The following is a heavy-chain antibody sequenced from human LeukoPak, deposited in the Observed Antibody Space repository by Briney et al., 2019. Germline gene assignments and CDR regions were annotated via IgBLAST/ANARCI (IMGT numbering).Heavy chain of an antibody. D-gene: IGHD5-18*01. J-gene: IGHJ3*02. CDR1: GFTFSTYA. CDR3: AKNGYSYDLYDAFDI. V-gene: IGHV3-23*01. Sequence: GGSLRLSCAASGFTFSTYAMSWVRQAPGKGLEWVSAISGSGGRTYYADSVKGRFTISRDNSKNTLYLQMSSLRVEDTAVYYCAKNGYSYDLYDAFDIWGQGTMVTVSS. CDR2: ISGSGGRT.